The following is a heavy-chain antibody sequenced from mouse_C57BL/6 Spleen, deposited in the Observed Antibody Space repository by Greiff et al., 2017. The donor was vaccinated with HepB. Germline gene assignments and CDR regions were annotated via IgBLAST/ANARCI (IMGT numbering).Heavy chain of an antibody. CDR2: ISDGGSYT. D-gene: IGHD1-1*01. CDR1: GFTFSSYA. J-gene: IGHJ2*01. Sequence: EVQVVESGGGLVKPGGSLKLSCAASGFTFSSYAMSWVRQTPEKRLEWVATISDGGSYTYYPDNVKGRFTISRDNAKNNLYLQMSHLKSEDTAMYYCARDRESSHLDYWGKGTTLTVSS. V-gene: IGHV5-4*01. CDR3: ARDRESSHLDY.